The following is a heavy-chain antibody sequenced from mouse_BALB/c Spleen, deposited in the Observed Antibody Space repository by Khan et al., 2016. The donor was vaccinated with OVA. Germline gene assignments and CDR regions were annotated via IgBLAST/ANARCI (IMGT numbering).Heavy chain of an antibody. CDR3: ARIAYYYDSEGFAY. CDR2: VSSGGHYT. D-gene: IGHD1-1*01. J-gene: IGHJ3*01. Sequence: VQLKESGGDLVKPGGSLKLSCAASGFTFSTYGMSWVCQTPDKRLEWVATVSSGGHYTYYPDTVKGRFTISRDNVKNTLYLQMSSLKSEDTAMFYCARIAYYYDSEGFAYWGQGTLVTVSA. CDR1: GFTFSTYG. V-gene: IGHV5-6*01.